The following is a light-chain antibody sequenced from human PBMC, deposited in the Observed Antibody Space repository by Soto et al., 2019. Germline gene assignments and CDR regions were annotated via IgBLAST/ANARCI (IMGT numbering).Light chain of an antibody. CDR1: SSNIGGNS. J-gene: IGLJ1*01. Sequence: QSVMTQPPSVSAAPGQKVTFSCPGSSSNIGGNSVSWYQQLPGTAPKLLIYDDNKRPSGIPDRFSGSKSGTSATLGITGFQTGDEADYYCGSWDSSLSAYVFGTGTKLTVL. V-gene: IGLV1-51*01. CDR3: GSWDSSLSAYV. CDR2: DDN.